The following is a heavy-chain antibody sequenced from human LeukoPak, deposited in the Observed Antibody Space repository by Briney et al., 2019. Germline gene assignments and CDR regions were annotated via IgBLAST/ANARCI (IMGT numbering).Heavy chain of an antibody. Sequence: ASVKVSCKAPGSAGYAIAWVRQAPGQGLEWMGEIIPIYSTPNYAQKFQGRVTITADDSTSTAYMELSSLRSEGTAIYYCARANREWELSNEGGFEDWGQGTLVTVST. CDR3: ARANREWELSNEGGFED. CDR2: IIPIYSTP. J-gene: IGHJ4*02. CDR1: GSAGYA. V-gene: IGHV1-69*13. D-gene: IGHD1-26*01.